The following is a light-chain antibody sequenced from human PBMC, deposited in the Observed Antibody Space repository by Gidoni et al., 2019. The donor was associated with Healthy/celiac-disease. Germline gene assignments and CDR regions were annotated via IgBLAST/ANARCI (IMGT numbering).Light chain of an antibody. CDR1: QSLLHSNGYNY. CDR3: MQALQTPLT. V-gene: IGKV2-28*01. J-gene: IGKJ3*01. Sequence: DIVMTQSPLSLPVTPGEPASISCRSSQSLLHSNGYNYLDWYLPKPGQSPQLLIYLGSNRASGVPERFSGSGSGTDFTLKISRVEAEDVGVYYCMQALQTPLTFGPETKVDIK. CDR2: LGS.